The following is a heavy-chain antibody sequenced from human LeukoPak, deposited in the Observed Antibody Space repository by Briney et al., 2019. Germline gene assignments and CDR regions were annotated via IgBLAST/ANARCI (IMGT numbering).Heavy chain of an antibody. D-gene: IGHD1-26*01. V-gene: IGHV4-38-2*02. CDR3: ARGGAFDI. Sequence: PSETLSLTCTVSGYSISDGNYWGWIRQPPGKGLEWIGSIFHTGSTYDNPSLKSRVTTSVDTSKNQFSLKLSSVTAADTAVYYCARGGAFDIWGQGTMVTVSS. CDR1: GYSISDGNY. J-gene: IGHJ3*02. CDR2: IFHTGST.